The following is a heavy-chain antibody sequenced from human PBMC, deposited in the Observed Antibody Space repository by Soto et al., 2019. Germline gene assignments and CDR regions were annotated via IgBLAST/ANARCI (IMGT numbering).Heavy chain of an antibody. CDR1: GDTSTSYY. CDR3: ARAFYDSVGNTWFDP. D-gene: IGHD3-22*01. V-gene: IGHV4-59*01. CDR2: IHNSGTS. Sequence: PSETLSLTCTVSGDTSTSYYWGWIRQAPGKGLEWIGHIHNSGTSAHNPSLNGRVTISIDMSKKQFSLKLTSLTSADTAVYFCARAFYDSVGNTWFDPWSQGTMVTVSA. J-gene: IGHJ5*02.